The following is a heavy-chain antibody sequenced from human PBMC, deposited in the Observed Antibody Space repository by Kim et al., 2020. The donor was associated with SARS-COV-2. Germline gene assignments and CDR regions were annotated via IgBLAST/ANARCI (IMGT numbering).Heavy chain of an antibody. V-gene: IGHV3-48*02. J-gene: IGHJ4*02. CDR2: ISSSSSTI. CDR3: ARDLYEGADTAANFDY. CDR1: GFTFSSYS. D-gene: IGHD5-18*01. Sequence: GGSLRLSCAASGFTFSSYSMNWVRQAPGKGLEWVSYISSSSSTIYYADSVKGRFTISRDNAKNSLYLQMNSLRDEDTAVYYCARDLYEGADTAANFDYWGQGTLVTVSS.